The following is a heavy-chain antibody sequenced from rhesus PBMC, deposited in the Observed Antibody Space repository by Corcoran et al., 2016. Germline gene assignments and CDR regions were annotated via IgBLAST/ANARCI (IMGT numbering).Heavy chain of an antibody. J-gene: IGHJ4*01. CDR3: AAGGEGAAGTFDY. CDR1: GYIFPSYV. D-gene: IGHD6-25*01. CDR2: IHPGYGST. V-gene: IGHV1-70*01. Sequence: QEQLVQSGAEVKKPGASVKVSCKAAGYIFPSYVISWLRQAPGPGFEWIGGIHPGYGSTSYAQKFQVRVAITADMSTSTVYMELSSLRSEDMAVYYCAAGGEGAAGTFDYWGQGVLVTVSS.